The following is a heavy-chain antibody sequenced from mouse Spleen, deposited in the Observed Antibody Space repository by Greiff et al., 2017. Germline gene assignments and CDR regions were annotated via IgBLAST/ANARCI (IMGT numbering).Heavy chain of an antibody. CDR2: ISNGGGST. Sequence: DVKLVESGGGLVQPGGSLKLSCAASGFTFSDYYMYWVRQTPEKRLEWVAYISNGGGSTYYPDTVKGRFTISRDNAKNTLYLQMSRLKSEDTAMYYCARQGLGRFAYWGQGTLVTVSA. CDR1: GFTFSDYY. V-gene: IGHV5-12*01. CDR3: ARQGLGRFAY. J-gene: IGHJ3*01. D-gene: IGHD4-1*01.